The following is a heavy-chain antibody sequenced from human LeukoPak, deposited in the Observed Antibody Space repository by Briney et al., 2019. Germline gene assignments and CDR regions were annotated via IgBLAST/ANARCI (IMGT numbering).Heavy chain of an antibody. J-gene: IGHJ5*02. CDR3: ARLSSHYGDYKVDP. D-gene: IGHD4-17*01. CDR1: GYPFNNYD. Sequence: ASVKVSCKASGYPFNNYDINWVRQATGQGLEWMGWMNPHSGKTGYAQNFQGRVTMARDTSISTAYMELSSLRSEDTAVYYCARLSSHYGDYKVDPWGQGTLVSVSS. V-gene: IGHV1-8*01. CDR2: MNPHSGKT.